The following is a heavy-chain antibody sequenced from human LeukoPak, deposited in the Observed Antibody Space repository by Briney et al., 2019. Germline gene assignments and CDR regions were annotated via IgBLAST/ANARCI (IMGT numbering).Heavy chain of an antibody. CDR3: ASSYSSGWYGFVWFDP. J-gene: IGHJ5*02. CDR2: IYYSGST. CDR1: GGSISSGVYY. V-gene: IGHV4-31*03. Sequence: SQTLSLTCTVSGGSISSGVYYWSWLRQHPGKGLEWIGYIYYSGSTYYNPSLKSRVTISVDTSKNQFSLKLSSVTAADTAVYYCASSYSSGWYGFVWFDPWGQGTLVTVSS. D-gene: IGHD6-19*01.